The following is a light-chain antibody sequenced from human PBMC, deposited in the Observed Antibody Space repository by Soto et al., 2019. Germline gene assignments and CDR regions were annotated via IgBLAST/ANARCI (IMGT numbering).Light chain of an antibody. CDR3: QHYNSYSEA. J-gene: IGKJ1*01. Sequence: AIRMTQSPSSFSASTGDRVTITCRASQGISSYLAWYQQKPGKAPKLLIYDASNLETGVPSRFSGSGSGTDFTFTISSLQPEDIATYYCQHYNSYSEAFGQGTKVDIK. CDR1: QGISSY. V-gene: IGKV1-8*01. CDR2: DAS.